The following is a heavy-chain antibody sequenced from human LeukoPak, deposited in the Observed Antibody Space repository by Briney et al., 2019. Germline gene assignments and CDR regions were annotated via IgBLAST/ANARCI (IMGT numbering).Heavy chain of an antibody. CDR3: ASLSPSSWCHY. CDR2: IYYSGST. D-gene: IGHD6-13*01. J-gene: IGHJ4*02. Sequence: SETLSLTCTVSGGSISSYYWSWIRQPPGKGLEWIGSIYYSGSTYYNPSLKSRVTISVDTSKNQFPLKLSSVTAADTAVYYCASLSPSSWCHYWGQGTLVTVSS. CDR1: GGSISSYY. V-gene: IGHV4-59*05.